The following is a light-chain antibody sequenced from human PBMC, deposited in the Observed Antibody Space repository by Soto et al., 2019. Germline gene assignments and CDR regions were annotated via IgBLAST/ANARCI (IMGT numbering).Light chain of an antibody. CDR2: AAA. J-gene: IGKJ4*01. Sequence: EIVLTQSPATLSLSPGERATLSCRASQSVSSSLAWYQQKPGQAPRLLIYAAANRATGIPARFSATGSGTDFTLTISSLEPEDFAVYYCHQRSNWPRTFGGGTKVDIK. CDR3: HQRSNWPRT. V-gene: IGKV3-11*01. CDR1: QSVSSS.